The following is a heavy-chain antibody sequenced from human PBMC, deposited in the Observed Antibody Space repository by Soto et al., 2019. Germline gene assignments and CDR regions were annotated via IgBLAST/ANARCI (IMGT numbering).Heavy chain of an antibody. CDR1: GYTFTSYH. J-gene: IGHJ5*02. CDR2: MNPNSGNT. V-gene: IGHV1-8*01. Sequence: QVQLVQSGAEVKKPGASGKASFKASGYTFTSYHINWVRQATGQWLEWMGWMNPNSGNTGYAQKFQSRVTMTRNTSITTAYMELRSLRSEDTAVYFCAIERATRLDPWGQGTLVTVS. D-gene: IGHD2-2*01. CDR3: AIERATRLDP.